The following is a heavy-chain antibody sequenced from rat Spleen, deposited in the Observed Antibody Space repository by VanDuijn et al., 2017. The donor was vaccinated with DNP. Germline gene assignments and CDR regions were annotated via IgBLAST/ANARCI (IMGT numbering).Heavy chain of an antibody. J-gene: IGHJ4*01. Sequence: EVQLVESGGGLVQPGRSLKLSCVASGFTFSYYWMAWIRQVPGKGLEWIASITGGSGITSYPDSVKGRFTISRADAKNTLSLQMNSMRSEDTASYYCARVGDLHDGGDGDVLDAWGQGTSVTVSS. D-gene: IGHD1-12*02. V-gene: IGHV5-31*01. CDR3: ARVGDLHDGGDGDVLDA. CDR1: GFTFSYYW. CDR2: ITGGSGIT.